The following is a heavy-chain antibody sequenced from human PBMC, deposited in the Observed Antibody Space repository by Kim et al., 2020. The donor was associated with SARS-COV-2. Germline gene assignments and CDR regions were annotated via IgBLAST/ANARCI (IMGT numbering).Heavy chain of an antibody. Sequence: GGSLRLSCAASGFTFSNYGMHWVRQAPGKGLEWVAVIWYDGNDKYYADSVKGRLTVSRDNSKNTLYMEVNSLRVEDTAVYYCARVMLVSSASTPDYWGLGTLVTASP. CDR3: ARVMLVSSASTPDY. J-gene: IGHJ4*02. V-gene: IGHV3-33*01. CDR1: GFTFSNYG. CDR2: IWYDGNDK. D-gene: IGHD6-6*01.